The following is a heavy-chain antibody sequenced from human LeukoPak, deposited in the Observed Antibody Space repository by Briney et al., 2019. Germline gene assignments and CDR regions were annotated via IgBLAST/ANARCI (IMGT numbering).Heavy chain of an antibody. CDR3: AREKYGSGNY. J-gene: IGHJ4*02. CDR2: INHSGST. Sequence: KPSETLSLTCAVYGGSFSGYYWSWIRQPPGKGLEWIGEINHSGSTNYNPSLKSRVTISVDTSKNQFSLKLSSVTAADTAVYYCAREKYGSGNYWGQGTLVTVSS. CDR1: GGSFSGYY. D-gene: IGHD3-10*01. V-gene: IGHV4-34*01.